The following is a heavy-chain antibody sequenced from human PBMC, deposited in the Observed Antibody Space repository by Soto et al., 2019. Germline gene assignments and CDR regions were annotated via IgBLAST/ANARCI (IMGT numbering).Heavy chain of an antibody. CDR2: INSDGSST. V-gene: IGHV3-74*01. CDR1: GFTFSSYW. CDR3: ARDLGYCSSTSCSHYYYGMDV. J-gene: IGHJ6*02. Sequence: EVQLVESGGGLVQPGGSLRLSCAASGFTFSSYWMHWVRQAPGKGLVWVSRINSDGSSTSYADSVKGRFTISRDNAKNTLYLQMNRLRAEDTAVYYCARDLGYCSSTSCSHYYYGMDVWGQGTTVTVSS. D-gene: IGHD2-2*01.